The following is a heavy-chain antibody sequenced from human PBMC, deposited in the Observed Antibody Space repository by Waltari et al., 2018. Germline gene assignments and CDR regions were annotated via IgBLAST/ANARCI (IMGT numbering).Heavy chain of an antibody. J-gene: IGHJ4*02. CDR2: INIDGGFI. Sequence: EVQLVASGGGLIQPGGSLRLACAASGFTFGDSWMPWVRQAPGKGLEWISRINIDGGFISYADSVKGRFTISRDNAKNTVSLQLNSLRVDDTGVYYCARKGGRGYPYGPFYYDFWGQGTLVTVSS. CDR1: GFTFGDSW. D-gene: IGHD5-18*01. V-gene: IGHV3-74*01. CDR3: ARKGGRGYPYGPFYYDF.